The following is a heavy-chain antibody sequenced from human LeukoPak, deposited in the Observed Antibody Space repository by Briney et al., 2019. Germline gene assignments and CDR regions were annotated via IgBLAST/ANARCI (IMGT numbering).Heavy chain of an antibody. Sequence: GGSLRLSCAASGFIFSSYALHWVRQAPGKGLEWVGVISYDGNNIYYADSVRGRFTISRDNSKNTLYLQIHSLRAEDTAVYWCAGERLAVSGSNWFDPWGQGTLVTVSS. CDR2: ISYDGNNI. V-gene: IGHV3-30*04. CDR3: AGERLAVSGSNWFDP. J-gene: IGHJ5*02. D-gene: IGHD6-19*01. CDR1: GFIFSSYA.